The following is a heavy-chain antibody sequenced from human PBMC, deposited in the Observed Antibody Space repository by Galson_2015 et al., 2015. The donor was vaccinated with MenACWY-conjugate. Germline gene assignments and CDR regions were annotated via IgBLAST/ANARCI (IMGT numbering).Heavy chain of an antibody. D-gene: IGHD2-15*01. J-gene: IGHJ4*02. CDR3: ARFYCSGGSCYEFDY. CDR1: GYTFTSYG. CDR2: ISAYNGNT. V-gene: IGHV1-18*01. Sequence: SVKVSCKASGYTFTSYGISWVRQAPGQGLEWMGWISAYNGNTNYAQKLQGRVTMTTDTSTSTAYIELRSLRSDDTAVYYCARFYCSGGSCYEFDYWGQGTLVTVSS.